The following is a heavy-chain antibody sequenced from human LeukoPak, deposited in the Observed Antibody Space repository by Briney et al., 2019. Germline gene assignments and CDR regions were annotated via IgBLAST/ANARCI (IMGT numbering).Heavy chain of an antibody. CDR1: TFTFGNYW. Sequence: GGSLRLSCAASTFTFGNYWMSWVRQAPGKGLEWVANIKEDGSEEYYVDSVKGRFTISRNNTKNSLYLQMNSLRAEDTAVYYCARDPAAWDYWGQGTLVTVSS. V-gene: IGHV3-7*01. J-gene: IGHJ4*02. D-gene: IGHD6-13*01. CDR3: ARDPAAWDY. CDR2: IKEDGSEE.